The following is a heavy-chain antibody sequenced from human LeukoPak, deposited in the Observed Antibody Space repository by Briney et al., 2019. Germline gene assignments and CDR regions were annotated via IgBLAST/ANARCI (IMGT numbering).Heavy chain of an antibody. V-gene: IGHV3-30*03. J-gene: IGHJ4*02. CDR2: ISYDGSNK. D-gene: IGHD5-24*01. CDR1: GFTFSSYG. Sequence: PGGSLRLSCAASGFTFSSYGMHWVRQAPGKGLEWVAVISYDGSNKYYADSVKGRFTISRDNSKNTLYLQMNSLRAEDTAVYYCARTTRDGYNPYFDYWGQGTLVTVSS. CDR3: ARTTRDGYNPYFDY.